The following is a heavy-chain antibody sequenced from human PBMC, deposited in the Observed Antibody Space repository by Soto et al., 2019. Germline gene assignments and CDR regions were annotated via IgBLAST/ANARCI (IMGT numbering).Heavy chain of an antibody. D-gene: IGHD3-3*01. J-gene: IGHJ6*02. CDR3: ARDSGSSYYDFWSGYYLGYGMDV. CDR2: IYYSGST. V-gene: IGHV4-59*01. CDR1: GGSISSYY. Sequence: PSETLSLTCTVSGGSISSYYWSWIRQPPGKGLEWIGYIYYSGSTNYNPSLKSRVTISVDTSKNQFSLKLSSVTAADTAVYYCARDSGSSYYDFWSGYYLGYGMDVWGQGTTVTVSS.